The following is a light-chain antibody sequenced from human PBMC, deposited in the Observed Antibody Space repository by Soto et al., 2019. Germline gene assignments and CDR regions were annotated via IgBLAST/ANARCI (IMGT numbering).Light chain of an antibody. CDR3: QQYDTYPWT. J-gene: IGKJ1*01. CDR1: QRMSAW. CDR2: DAS. Sequence: DIQMTQSPTTLSASVGDRVIITCRASQRMSAWLAWYQQKPGKDPKLLIYDASSLENGVPSRFSGSGSGTEFTLTISSLQPDDFATYYCQQYDTYPWTFGQGTKVDIK. V-gene: IGKV1-5*01.